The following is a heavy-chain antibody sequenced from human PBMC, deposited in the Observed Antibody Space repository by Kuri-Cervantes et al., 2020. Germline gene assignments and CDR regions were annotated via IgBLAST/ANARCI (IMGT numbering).Heavy chain of an antibody. D-gene: IGHD4-23*01. CDR2: MNPNSGNT. CDR3: ARDRGSDHGGAY. Sequence: ASVKVSCKASGYTFTSYDINWVRQATGQGLEWMGWMNPNSGNTGYAQKFQGRVTMTRNTSISTAYMELSSLRSEDTAIYYCARDRGSDHGGAYWGQGTLVTVSS. CDR1: GYTFTSYD. J-gene: IGHJ4*02. V-gene: IGHV1-8*02.